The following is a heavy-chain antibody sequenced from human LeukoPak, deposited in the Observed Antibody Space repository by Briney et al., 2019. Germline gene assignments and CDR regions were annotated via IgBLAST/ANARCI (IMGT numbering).Heavy chain of an antibody. V-gene: IGHV1-69*05. CDR3: ARADNPYYYYYMDV. CDR1: GGTFSSYA. D-gene: IGHD5-24*01. J-gene: IGHJ6*03. CDR2: IIPIFGTA. Sequence: GASVKVSCKASGGTFSSYAISWVRQAPGQGLDWMGGIIPIFGTANYAQKFQGRVTITTDESTSTAYMELSSLRSEDTAVYYCARADNPYYYYYMDVWGKGTTVTVSS.